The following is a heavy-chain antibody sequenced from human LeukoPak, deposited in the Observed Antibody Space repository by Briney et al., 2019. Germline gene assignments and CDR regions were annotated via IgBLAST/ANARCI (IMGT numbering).Heavy chain of an antibody. CDR1: GFAFSSYA. J-gene: IGHJ4*01. Sequence: GGSLRLSCAASGFAFSSYAMSWVRQAPGKGLEWVSAISGSGGSTYYADSVKGRFTISRDNSKNTLYLQMNSLRAEDTAVYYCAKLYYYDSGYFDYWGQGTLVTVSS. CDR3: AKLYYYDSGYFDY. D-gene: IGHD3-22*01. CDR2: ISGSGGST. V-gene: IGHV3-23*01.